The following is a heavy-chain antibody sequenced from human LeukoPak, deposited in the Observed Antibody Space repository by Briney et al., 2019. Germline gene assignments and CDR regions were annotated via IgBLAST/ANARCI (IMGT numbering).Heavy chain of an antibody. D-gene: IGHD3-3*01. V-gene: IGHV1-2*02. J-gene: IGHJ4*02. CDR2: FNPNSGDT. CDR3: ARVQITIFGVVIHYFDY. Sequence: ASVKVSCKASGYTFSGYYIHWVRQAPGQGLEWMGCFNPNSGDTKVAQKFQGRVTMTSDTYINTGYMELTSLRSDDTAVYYCARVQITIFGVVIHYFDYWGQGTLVTVSS. CDR1: GYTFSGYY.